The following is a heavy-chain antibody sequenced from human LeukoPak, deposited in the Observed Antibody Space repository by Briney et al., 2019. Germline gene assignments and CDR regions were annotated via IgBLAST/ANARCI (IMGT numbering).Heavy chain of an antibody. D-gene: IGHD6-13*01. J-gene: IGHJ6*02. CDR3: ARLRPYSSSWYAYYGMDV. CDR2: IKSDGTQN. V-gene: IGHV3-7*04. Sequence: GGSLRLSCVASGFTFSSYWMTWVRQAPGKGLEWVANIKSDGTQNYHVDSVKGRFTISRDNAKNSLYLQMNSLRADETAVYYCARLRPYSSSWYAYYGMDVWGQGTTVTVSS. CDR1: GFTFSSYW.